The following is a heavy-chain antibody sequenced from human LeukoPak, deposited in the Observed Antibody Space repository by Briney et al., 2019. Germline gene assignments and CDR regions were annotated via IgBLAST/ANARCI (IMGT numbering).Heavy chain of an antibody. CDR2: INTDGSST. D-gene: IGHD3-22*01. J-gene: IGHJ4*02. V-gene: IGHV3-74*01. Sequence: GGSLRLSCAASGFTFSSYWTHWVRQAPGKGLVWVSRINTDGSSTSYADSVKGRFTISRDNAKNTLYLQMNSLRAEDTAVYYCARGTYYYDSSGSWSYWGQGTLVTVSS. CDR1: GFTFSSYW. CDR3: ARGTYYYDSSGSWSY.